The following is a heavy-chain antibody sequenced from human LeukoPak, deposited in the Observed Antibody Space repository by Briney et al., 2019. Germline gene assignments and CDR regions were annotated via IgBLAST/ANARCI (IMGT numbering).Heavy chain of an antibody. CDR1: GFTFSSYA. CDR2: ISYDGSNK. Sequence: GGSLRLSCAASGFTFSSYAMSWVRQAPGKGLEWVAVISYDGSNKYYADSVKGRFTISRDNSKNTLYLQMNSLRAEDTAVYYCAKDGTYSSGWFLYYFDYWGQGTLVTVSS. D-gene: IGHD6-19*01. J-gene: IGHJ4*02. V-gene: IGHV3-30*18. CDR3: AKDGTYSSGWFLYYFDY.